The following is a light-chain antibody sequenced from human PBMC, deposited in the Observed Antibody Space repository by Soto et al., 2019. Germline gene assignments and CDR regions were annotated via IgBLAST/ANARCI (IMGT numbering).Light chain of an antibody. V-gene: IGKV3-20*01. CDR3: QQYGSSPHT. CDR1: QSVRSSY. J-gene: IGKJ2*01. CDR2: AAS. Sequence: EIVLAQSPGTLSLSPGGRATLSCRASQSVRSSYLAWYQQKPGQAPRLLIYAASSRATGSPDRFSGSGSGTDFTLTISRLEPEDFAVYYRQQYGSSPHTLGQGTKLEIK.